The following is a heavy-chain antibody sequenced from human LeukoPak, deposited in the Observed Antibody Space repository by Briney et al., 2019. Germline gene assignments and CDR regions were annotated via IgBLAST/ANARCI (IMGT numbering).Heavy chain of an antibody. V-gene: IGHV1-3*01. D-gene: IGHD2-8*01. Sequence: EASVTVSCTASGYTFTSYAMHWVRQAPGQSLEWMGWARAGPTETPYSQNFQGRVTITRDASANIAYMELTSLRSEDTAVYYCARGNGFTLDFWGQGTPVTVSS. J-gene: IGHJ4*02. CDR3: ARGNGFTLDF. CDR2: ARAGPTET. CDR1: GYTFTSYA.